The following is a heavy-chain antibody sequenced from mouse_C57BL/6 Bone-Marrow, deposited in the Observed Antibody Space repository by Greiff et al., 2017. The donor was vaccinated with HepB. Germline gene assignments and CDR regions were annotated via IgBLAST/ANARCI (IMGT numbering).Heavy chain of an antibody. CDR1: GFTFSDAW. CDR3: TRPLTSHFDY. J-gene: IGHJ2*01. Sequence: VQLQQSGGGLVQPGGSMKLSCAASGFTFSDAWMDWVRQSPEKGLEWVAEIRNKANNHATYYAESVKGRFTISRDDSKSSVYLQMNSLRAEDTGIYYCTRPLTSHFDYWGQGTTLTVSS. D-gene: IGHD5-1*01. V-gene: IGHV6-6*01. CDR2: IRNKANNHAT.